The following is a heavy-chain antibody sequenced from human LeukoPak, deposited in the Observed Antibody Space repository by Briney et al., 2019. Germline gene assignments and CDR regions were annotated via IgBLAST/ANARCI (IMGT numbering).Heavy chain of an antibody. V-gene: IGHV3-30*02. J-gene: IGHJ5*02. CDR2: IRYDGSNK. CDR1: GFTFSSYG. D-gene: IGHD2-15*01. Sequence: GGSLRLSCAASGFTFSSYGVHWARQAPAKGLEWVAFIRYDGSNKYYADSVKGRFTISRDNSKNTLYLQMNSLRAEDTAVYYCAKDLGYCSGGSCYPGWFDPWGQGTLVTVSS. CDR3: AKDLGYCSGGSCYPGWFDP.